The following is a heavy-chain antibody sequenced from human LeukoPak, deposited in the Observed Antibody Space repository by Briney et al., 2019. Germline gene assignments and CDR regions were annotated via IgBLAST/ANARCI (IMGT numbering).Heavy chain of an antibody. CDR2: ISYDGSNK. J-gene: IGHJ4*02. CDR3: ARGRYSGYDAFDY. D-gene: IGHD5-12*01. V-gene: IGHV3-30*03. Sequence: GRSLRLSCAASGFTFSSYGMHWVRQAPGKGLEWVAVISYDGSNKYYADSVKGRFTISRDNSKNTLYLQMNSLRAEDTAVYYCARGRYSGYDAFDYWGQGTLVTVSS. CDR1: GFTFSSYG.